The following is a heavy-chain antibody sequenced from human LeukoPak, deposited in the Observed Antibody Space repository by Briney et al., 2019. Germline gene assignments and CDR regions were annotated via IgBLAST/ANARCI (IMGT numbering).Heavy chain of an antibody. J-gene: IGHJ5*02. V-gene: IGHV3-30*03. Sequence: GGSLRLSCAASGFTFSNYGMHWVRQAPGKGLERVTIVSYDGSSKYYADSVKGRFTISRDNSKNTLYLQMNSLRAEDTAVYYCAGSYCDIVTGLGEFDPWGQGTLVTVSS. CDR1: GFTFSNYG. D-gene: IGHD3-9*01. CDR3: AGSYCDIVTGLGEFDP. CDR2: VSYDGSSK.